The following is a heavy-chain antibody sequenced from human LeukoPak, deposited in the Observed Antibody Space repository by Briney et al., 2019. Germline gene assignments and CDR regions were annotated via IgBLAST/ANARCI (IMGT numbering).Heavy chain of an antibody. D-gene: IGHD1-26*01. V-gene: IGHV3-23*01. CDR2: ISGSGGLT. Sequence: GGSLRLSCAASEFTFSSYAMSWVRQAPGKGLEWVSAISGSGGLTYYADSVKGRFTISRDNSKNTLYLQMNSLRAEDTAVYYCARGLVGAAYAFDIWGQGTMVTVSS. CDR3: ARGLVGAAYAFDI. CDR1: EFTFSSYA. J-gene: IGHJ3*02.